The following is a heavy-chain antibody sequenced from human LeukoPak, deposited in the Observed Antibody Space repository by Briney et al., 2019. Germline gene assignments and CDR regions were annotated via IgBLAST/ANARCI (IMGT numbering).Heavy chain of an antibody. CDR3: ARGAPIRVAVAATFDP. CDR1: GYTFTSYG. V-gene: IGHV1-3*01. D-gene: IGHD6-19*01. CDR2: INAANGNT. Sequence: ASVKVSCTASGYTFTSYGISWVRQAPGQRLEWMGWINAANGNTQYSQKFQGRVTITRDTSASTAYMELSSLRSEDTAVYYCARGAPIRVAVAATFDPWGQGTLVTVPS. J-gene: IGHJ5*02.